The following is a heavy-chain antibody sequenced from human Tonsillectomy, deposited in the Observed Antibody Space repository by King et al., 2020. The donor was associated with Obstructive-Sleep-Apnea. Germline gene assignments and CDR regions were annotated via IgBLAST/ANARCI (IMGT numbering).Heavy chain of an antibody. CDR2: ISYDGSNK. CDR1: GFTFSNYA. CDR3: HGDYYYYGMDV. J-gene: IGHJ6*02. V-gene: IGHV3-30*04. D-gene: IGHD4-17*01. Sequence: QLVQSGGGVVQPGKSLRLSCAASGFTFSNYAMHWVRQAPGKGLEWVAVISYDGSNKYYADSVKGLFTISRDNSKNTLYLQMNSLKTEDTAVYYCHGDYYYYGMDVWGQGTTVTVSS.